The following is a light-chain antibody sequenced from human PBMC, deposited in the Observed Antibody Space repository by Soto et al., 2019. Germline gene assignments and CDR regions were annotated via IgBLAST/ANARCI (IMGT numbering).Light chain of an antibody. J-gene: IGKJ1*01. CDR2: AAS. V-gene: IGKV1-39*01. Sequence: DIQMTQSPSSLSASVGDRVTITCRVSQSISSYLNWYQQKPGKAPKLLIYAASSLQSGVPSRFSGSGSGTDFTLTISSLQPEDFATYYCQQSYSTPPTFGQGTKVDIK. CDR1: QSISSY. CDR3: QQSYSTPPT.